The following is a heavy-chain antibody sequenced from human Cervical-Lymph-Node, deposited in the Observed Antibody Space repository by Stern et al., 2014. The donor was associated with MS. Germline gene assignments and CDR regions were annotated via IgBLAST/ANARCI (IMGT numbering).Heavy chain of an antibody. D-gene: IGHD2-2*02. CDR1: GFTFSSYA. CDR3: AKDPYCSSTSCYNY. J-gene: IGHJ4*02. Sequence: EVQLVESGGGLVQPGGSLRLSCAASGFTFSSYAMSWVRQAPGKGLEWVSAISGSGSRTYYADSVKGRFTISRDNSKNTLYLQMNSLRAEDTAVYYCAKDPYCSSTSCYNYWGQGTLVTVSS. V-gene: IGHV3-23*04. CDR2: ISGSGSRT.